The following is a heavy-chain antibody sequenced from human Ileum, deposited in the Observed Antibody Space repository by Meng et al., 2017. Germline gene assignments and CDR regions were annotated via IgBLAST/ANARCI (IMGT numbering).Heavy chain of an antibody. Sequence: QLTLKESVPTLVKPTQTLPLTCTLSGFSVTTDGVCVGWIRQPPGKALEWLALIYWDDDTRYSPSLKHRLTITKDTSKNQVVLTMTDMDPVDTATYYCAHKREETTVNYFDYWGQGTLVTVSS. CDR1: GFSVTTDGVC. CDR2: IYWDDDT. V-gene: IGHV2-5*02. J-gene: IGHJ4*02. D-gene: IGHD4-17*01. CDR3: AHKREETTVNYFDY.